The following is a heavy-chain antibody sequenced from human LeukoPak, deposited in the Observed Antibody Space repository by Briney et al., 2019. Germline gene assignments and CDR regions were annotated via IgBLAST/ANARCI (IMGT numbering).Heavy chain of an antibody. V-gene: IGHV3-66*02. Sequence: PGRSLRLSCATSGFNVSRNYMTWVRQAPGKGLEWVSVIHSDGSTYYADSVKDRFTISRDNSKNTLYLQMNSLRPEDTGLYFCAGERDFDSSLLYWGQGTLVTVSS. J-gene: IGHJ4*02. D-gene: IGHD3-22*01. CDR2: IHSDGST. CDR3: AGERDFDSSLLY. CDR1: GFNVSRNY.